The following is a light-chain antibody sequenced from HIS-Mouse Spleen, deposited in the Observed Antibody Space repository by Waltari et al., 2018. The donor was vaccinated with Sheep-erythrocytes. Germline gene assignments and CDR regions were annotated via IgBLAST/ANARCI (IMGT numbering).Light chain of an antibody. CDR2: DVS. CDR1: SNDVGGYNY. J-gene: IGLJ2*01. Sequence: QSALTQPRSVSGSPGQSVTISCTGTSNDVGGYNYVSWYQQHPGKAPKLMIYDVSRRPSGVPDRFSGSKSGNTASLTLSGLQAEDEADYYCCSYAGSYTLVFGGGTKLTVL. CDR3: CSYAGSYTLV. V-gene: IGLV2-11*01.